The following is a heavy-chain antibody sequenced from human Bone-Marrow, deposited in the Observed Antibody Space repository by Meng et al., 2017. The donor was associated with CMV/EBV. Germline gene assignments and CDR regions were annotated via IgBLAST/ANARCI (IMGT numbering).Heavy chain of an antibody. J-gene: IGHJ5*02. D-gene: IGHD3-3*01. Sequence: KVSCKGSGYSFTSYWIGWVRQMPGKGLEWMGIIYPGDSDTRYSPSFQGQVTISADKSISTAYLQWSSLKASDTAMYYCARRGRFLEWLFRPNDNWFDPWGQGTLVTVSS. CDR1: GYSFTSYW. CDR2: IYPGDSDT. V-gene: IGHV5-51*01. CDR3: ARRGRFLEWLFRPNDNWFDP.